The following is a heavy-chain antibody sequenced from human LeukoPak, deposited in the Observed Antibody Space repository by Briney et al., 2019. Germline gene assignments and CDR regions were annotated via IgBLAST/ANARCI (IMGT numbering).Heavy chain of an antibody. CDR1: GGAISSYY. J-gene: IGHJ6*04. CDR3: ARGELGLRYFDWLLNGTPTEI. V-gene: IGHV4-4*07. D-gene: IGHD3-9*01. CDR2: IYTSGST. Sequence: SETLSLTCTVSGGAISSYYWSWIRQPAGKGLEWIGRIYTSGSTNYNPSLKSRVTMSVDTSKNQFSLKLSSVTAADTAVYYCARGELGLRYFDWLLNGTPTEIWGKGTTVTVSS.